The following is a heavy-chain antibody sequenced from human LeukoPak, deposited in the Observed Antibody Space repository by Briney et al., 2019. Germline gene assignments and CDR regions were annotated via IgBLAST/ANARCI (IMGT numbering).Heavy chain of an antibody. CDR1: GGSISSYY. D-gene: IGHD3-22*01. J-gene: IGHJ4*02. CDR3: AARRGYYYDSSPFGY. V-gene: IGHV4-59*08. CDR2: IYYSGST. Sequence: SETLSLTCTVSGGSISSYYWSWIRQPPGKGLEWIGYIYYSGSTNYNPSLKSRVTISVDTSKNQFSLKLSSVTAADTAVYYCAARRGYYYDSSPFGYWGQGTLVTVSS.